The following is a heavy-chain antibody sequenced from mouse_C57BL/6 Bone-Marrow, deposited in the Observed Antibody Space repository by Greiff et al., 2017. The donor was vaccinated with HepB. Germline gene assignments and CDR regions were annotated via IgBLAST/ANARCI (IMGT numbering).Heavy chain of an antibody. CDR3: ACGSPAWFAY. CDR2: INPNNGGT. J-gene: IGHJ3*01. D-gene: IGHD1-1*02. CDR1: GYTFTDYY. V-gene: IGHV1-26*01. Sequence: VQLQQSGPELVKPGASVKISCKASGYTFTDYYMNWVKQSHGKSLEWIGDINPNNGGTSYNQKFKGKATLTVDKSSSTAYMELRSLTSEDSAVYYCACGSPAWFAYWGQGTLVTVSA.